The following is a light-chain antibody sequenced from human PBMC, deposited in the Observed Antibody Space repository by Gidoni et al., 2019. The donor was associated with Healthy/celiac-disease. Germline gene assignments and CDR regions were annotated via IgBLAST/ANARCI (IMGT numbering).Light chain of an antibody. Sequence: SYELTPLPSVSVSPGQTASITCSGDKLGDKYACWYQQKPGQSPVLVIYQDSKRPSGIPERFTGSNSGNTATLTISGTQAMDEADYYCQAWDSSTALVGGGTKLTVL. CDR1: KLGDKY. J-gene: IGLJ2*01. V-gene: IGLV3-1*01. CDR2: QDS. CDR3: QAWDSSTAL.